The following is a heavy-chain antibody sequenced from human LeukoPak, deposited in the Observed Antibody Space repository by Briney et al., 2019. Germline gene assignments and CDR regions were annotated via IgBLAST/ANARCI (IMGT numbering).Heavy chain of an antibody. CDR1: GGSFSGYY. CDR2: TNHSGST. D-gene: IGHD3-16*01. V-gene: IGHV4-34*01. J-gene: IGHJ6*03. CDR3: ARPQTGYDYVWGSYRLTAGEDYYYMDV. Sequence: SETLSLTCAVYGGSFSGYYWSWIRQPPGKGLEWIGETNHSGSTNYNPSLKSRVTISVDTSKNQFSLKLSSVTAADTAVYYCARPQTGYDYVWGSYRLTAGEDYYYMDVWGKGTTVTISS.